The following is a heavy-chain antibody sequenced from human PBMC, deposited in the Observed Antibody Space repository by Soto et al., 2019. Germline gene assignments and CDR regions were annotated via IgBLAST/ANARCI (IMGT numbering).Heavy chain of an antibody. CDR1: GGSFSGYY. CDR2: INHSGST. CDR3: ARGGIVGAPSRSSLDY. Sequence: SETLSLTCAVYGGSFSGYYWSWIRQPPGKGLEWIGEINHSGSTNYNPSLKSRVTISVDTSKNQFSLKLSSVTAADTAVYYCARGGIVGAPSRSSLDYWGQGTLVTVSS. J-gene: IGHJ4*02. D-gene: IGHD1-26*01. V-gene: IGHV4-34*01.